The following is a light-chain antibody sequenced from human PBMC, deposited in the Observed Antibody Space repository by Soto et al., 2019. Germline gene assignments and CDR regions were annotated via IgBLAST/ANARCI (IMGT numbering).Light chain of an antibody. CDR3: QQYGSSPRT. CDR2: DAS. J-gene: IGKJ5*01. V-gene: IGKV3-20*01. CDR1: QSVSSY. Sequence: EIVLTQSPATLSLSPVERATLSCMASQSVSSYLAWYQQKPGQAPRLLIYDASNRATGIPARFSGSGSGTDFTLTISRLEPEDFAVYYCQQYGSSPRTFGQGTRLEIK.